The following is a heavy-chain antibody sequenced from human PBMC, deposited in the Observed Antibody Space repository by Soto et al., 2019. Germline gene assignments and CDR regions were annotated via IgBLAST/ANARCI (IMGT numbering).Heavy chain of an antibody. CDR2: ISGSGGST. D-gene: IGHD3-9*01. CDR1: GFTFSSYA. CDR3: AKANVLRYFDWPCAFDY. V-gene: IGHV3-23*01. J-gene: IGHJ4*02. Sequence: PGGSLRLACAASGFTFSSYAMSWVRQAPGKGLEWVSAISGSGGSTYYADSVKGRFTISRDNSKNTLYLQMNSLRAEDTAVYYYAKANVLRYFDWPCAFDYWGQGTLVTVSS.